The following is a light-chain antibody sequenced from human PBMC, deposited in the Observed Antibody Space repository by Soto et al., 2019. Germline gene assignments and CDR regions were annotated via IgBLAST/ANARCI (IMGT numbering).Light chain of an antibody. CDR1: SSDVGDYKS. CDR3: CSYAGSYTVV. CDR2: EVN. Sequence: QSALTQPASVSGSPGQSITIPCTGTSSDVGDYKSVSWYQQHPGKAPELLIYEVNNRPSGVSDRFSGSKSGNTASLTISGLQAEDEADYYCCSYAGSYTVVFGGGTKLTVL. V-gene: IGLV2-14*01. J-gene: IGLJ2*01.